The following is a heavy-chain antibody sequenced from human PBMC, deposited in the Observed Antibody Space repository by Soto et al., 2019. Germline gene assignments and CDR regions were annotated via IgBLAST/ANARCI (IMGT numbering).Heavy chain of an antibody. J-gene: IGHJ4*02. CDR2: FNTYNGNT. CDR3: ARAQTPTDSKY. D-gene: IGHD4-4*01. Sequence: QGQLVQSGAEVKKPGASVKVSCKASGYTFTSYGITWVRQAPRQGLEWMGWFNTYNGNTNYAQKFQGRVTMTTDTSTSTAHMELRSLRTADPAVYYCARAQTPTDSKYWGQGTLVTVSS. CDR1: GYTFTSYG. V-gene: IGHV1-18*01.